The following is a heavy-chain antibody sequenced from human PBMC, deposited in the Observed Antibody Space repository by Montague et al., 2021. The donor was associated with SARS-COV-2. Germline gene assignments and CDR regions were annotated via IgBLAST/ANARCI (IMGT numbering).Heavy chain of an antibody. V-gene: IGHV4-4*07. Sequence: SETLSLTCTVSGDSISSTYYWSWSRQPAGEGLEWMGRINISGSTNYNPSLKSRVTMSIDTSKNQFSLKLNSLTAADTAVYYCARGQQLDFDYWGQGTLVTVSS. CDR2: INISGST. CDR1: GDSISSTYY. D-gene: IGHD6-13*01. J-gene: IGHJ4*02. CDR3: ARGQQLDFDY.